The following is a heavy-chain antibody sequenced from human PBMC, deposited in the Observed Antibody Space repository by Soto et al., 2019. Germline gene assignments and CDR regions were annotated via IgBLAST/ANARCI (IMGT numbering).Heavy chain of an antibody. Sequence: SETLSLTCAVSGGSISSSNWWSWVRQPPGKGLEWIGEIYYSGTTKYNPSLKSRVTISVDKSKNQFSLKMYSVTAADTAVYYCARDQGYCSGGSCYVFDSWGQGTLVTVSS. J-gene: IGHJ4*02. CDR2: IYYSGTT. D-gene: IGHD2-15*01. CDR1: GGSISSSNW. V-gene: IGHV4-4*02. CDR3: ARDQGYCSGGSCYVFDS.